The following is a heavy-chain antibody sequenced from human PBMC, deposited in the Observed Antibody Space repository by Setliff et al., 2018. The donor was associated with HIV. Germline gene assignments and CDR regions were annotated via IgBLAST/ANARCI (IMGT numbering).Heavy chain of an antibody. CDR2: IYHRGNT. D-gene: IGHD6-6*01. Sequence: SETLSLTCTVSGGTVNSGGYYWSWIRQHPGKGLEWIGFIYHRGNTHYNSSLKSRLTISVDTSKNQFSLKLNSVTAADTAVYFCARVALAGMSARPFYFDYWGQGALVPSPQ. CDR1: GGTVNSGGYY. J-gene: IGHJ4*02. CDR3: ARVALAGMSARPFYFDY. V-gene: IGHV4-31*03.